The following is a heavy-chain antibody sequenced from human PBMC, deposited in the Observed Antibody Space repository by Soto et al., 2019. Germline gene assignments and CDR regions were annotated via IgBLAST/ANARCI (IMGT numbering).Heavy chain of an antibody. CDR3: ARVKMAAAGTDWFDP. CDR1: GYSISSGYY. J-gene: IGHJ5*02. Sequence: SETLSLTCTVSGYSISSGYYWGWIRQPPGKGLEWIGSIYHSGSTYYNPSLKSRVTISVDTAKNQFSLKLSSVTAADTAVYYCARVKMAAAGTDWFDPWGQGTLVTVSS. V-gene: IGHV4-38-2*02. D-gene: IGHD6-13*01. CDR2: IYHSGST.